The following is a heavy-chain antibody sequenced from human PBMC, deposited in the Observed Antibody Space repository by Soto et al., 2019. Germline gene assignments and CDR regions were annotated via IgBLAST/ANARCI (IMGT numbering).Heavy chain of an antibody. J-gene: IGHJ2*01. CDR1: GGTFRSYA. Sequence: QVQLVQSGAEVKKPGSSVKVSCKASGGTFRSYAISWVRQAPGQGLEWMGGIIPLFGTPNYAQKFQGRVTITADESTSTAYMELSSLRSEDTAIYYCARLTVVGELYWYFDLWGRGTLVTVSS. D-gene: IGHD6-19*01. V-gene: IGHV1-69*12. CDR3: ARLTVVGELYWYFDL. CDR2: IIPLFGTP.